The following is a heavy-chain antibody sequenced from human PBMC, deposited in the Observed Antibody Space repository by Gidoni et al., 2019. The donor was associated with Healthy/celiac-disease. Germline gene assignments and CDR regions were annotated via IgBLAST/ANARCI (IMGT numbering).Heavy chain of an antibody. Sequence: EVQLVESGGGLVQPGRSLRLSCAASGFTFDDYAMHWVRQAPGKGLGWVSGISWNSGSIGYADSVKGRFTISRDNAKNSLYLQMNSLRAEDTALYYCAKDRGWNYGFDYWGQGTLVTVSS. CDR3: AKDRGWNYGFDY. D-gene: IGHD1-7*01. CDR1: GFTFDDYA. J-gene: IGHJ4*02. CDR2: ISWNSGSI. V-gene: IGHV3-9*01.